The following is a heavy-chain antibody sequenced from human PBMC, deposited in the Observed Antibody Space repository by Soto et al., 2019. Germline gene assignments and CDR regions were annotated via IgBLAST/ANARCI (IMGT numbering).Heavy chain of an antibody. V-gene: IGHV4-30-4*01. D-gene: IGHD1-1*01. CDR2: IYYSGSI. J-gene: IGHJ3*02. CDR1: GGSISSGDYY. Sequence: PSETLSLTCTVSGGSISSGDYYWSWIRQPPGKGLEWIGYIYYSGSIYYNPSLKSRVTISVDTSKNQFSLKLSSVTAADTAVYYCATETERGDDAFDIWGQGTMVTVSS. CDR3: ATETERGDDAFDI.